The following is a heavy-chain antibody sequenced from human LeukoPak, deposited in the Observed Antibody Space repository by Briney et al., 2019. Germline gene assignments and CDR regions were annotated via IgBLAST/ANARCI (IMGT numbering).Heavy chain of an antibody. V-gene: IGHV3-23*01. D-gene: IGHD3-3*01. CDR2: ISGNAGST. CDR3: EKDVLRSSEWVPPLNY. Sequence: GGSLRLSCAASGFTFSTYGMSWVRQAPGKGLEWVALISGNAGSTYYADSVKGRFTISRDITKNTLYLQMNSLRAEDAATYYCEKDVLRSSEWVPPLNYWGQGSLVTVSS. CDR1: GFTFSTYG. J-gene: IGHJ4*02.